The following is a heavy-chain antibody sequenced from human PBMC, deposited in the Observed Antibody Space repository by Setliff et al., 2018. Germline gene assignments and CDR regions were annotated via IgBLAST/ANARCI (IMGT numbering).Heavy chain of an antibody. V-gene: IGHV3-53*01. Sequence: GGSLRLSCATSGFTVSSSDMSWVRQAPGKGLEWISVLSGDGNAYYADSVKGRFTISRDNSKNSLSLQMNNLRTEDTAVYYCFGAGTCSYWGQGTLVTVSS. D-gene: IGHD3-10*01. J-gene: IGHJ4*02. CDR3: FGAGTCSY. CDR1: GFTVSSSD. CDR2: LSGDGNA.